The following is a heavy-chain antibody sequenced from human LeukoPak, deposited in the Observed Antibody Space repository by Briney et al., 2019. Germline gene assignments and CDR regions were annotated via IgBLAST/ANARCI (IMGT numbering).Heavy chain of an antibody. J-gene: IGHJ3*02. V-gene: IGHV3-72*01. Sequence: PGGTLRLTCAASGFTFSDHYWSWVRQPPGKGLEWVGRTRNKANTYTTEYAACVDSRLTISRDDSKKSLYLQMNSLETDYTAVYYCASGGYPPDDAFDIWGKGTMVTVSS. CDR2: TRNKANTYTT. CDR3: ASGGYPPDDAFDI. D-gene: IGHD5-12*01. CDR1: GFTFSDHY.